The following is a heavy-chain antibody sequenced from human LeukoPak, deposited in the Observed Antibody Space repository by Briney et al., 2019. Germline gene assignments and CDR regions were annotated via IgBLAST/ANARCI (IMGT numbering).Heavy chain of an antibody. CDR2: IYTSGST. Sequence: SQTLSLTCTVSGGSISSGSYYWSWIWQPAGKALAWIGRIYTSGSTNYNPSLKSRVTISVDTSKNQFSLELSSVTAADTAVYYCARAMGLGWPQRGHYFDYWGRGTLVTVSS. CDR3: ARAMGLGWPQRGHYFDY. CDR1: GGSISSGSYY. J-gene: IGHJ4*02. V-gene: IGHV4-61*02. D-gene: IGHD6-19*01.